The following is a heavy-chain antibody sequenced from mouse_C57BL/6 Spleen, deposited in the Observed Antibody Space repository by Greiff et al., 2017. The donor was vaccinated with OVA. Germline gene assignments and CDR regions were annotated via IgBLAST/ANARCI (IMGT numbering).Heavy chain of an antibody. CDR3: ARRSSYEDWYFDV. CDR1: GYTFTSSW. V-gene: IGHV1-69*01. Sequence: QVQLQQPGAELVMPGASVKLSCKASGYTFTSSWMHWVKQRPGPGLEWIGEIDPSDSYTNYNQKFKGKSTLTVDKSSSTAYMQLSSLTSEDSAVYYCARRSSYEDWYFDVWGTGTTVTVSS. D-gene: IGHD1-1*01. J-gene: IGHJ1*03. CDR2: IDPSDSYT.